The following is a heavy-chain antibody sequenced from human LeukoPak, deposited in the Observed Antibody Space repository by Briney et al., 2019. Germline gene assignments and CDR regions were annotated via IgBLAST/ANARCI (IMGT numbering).Heavy chain of an antibody. CDR3: ARVGHIVVVTGEYYFDY. D-gene: IGHD2-21*02. CDR2: IYSGGST. V-gene: IGHV3-66*01. CDR1: GVAVGSNY. J-gene: IGHJ4*02. Sequence: RGAVRPSWAECGVAVGSNYRRWVRQAPGKGLEWVSVIYSGGSTYYADSVKGRFTLSRDNSKNTLYLQMNSLRAEDTAVYYCARVGHIVVVTGEYYFDYWGQGTLVTASS.